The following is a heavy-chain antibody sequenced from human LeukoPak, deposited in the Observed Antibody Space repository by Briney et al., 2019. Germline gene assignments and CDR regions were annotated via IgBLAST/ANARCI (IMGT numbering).Heavy chain of an antibody. J-gene: IGHJ4*02. CDR2: ISYDGSNK. CDR1: GFTFSSYA. D-gene: IGHD6-19*01. V-gene: IGHV3-30*04. CDR3: ARDGSGWYGVSDY. Sequence: GGSLRLSCAASGFTFSSYAMHWVRQAPGKGLEWVAVISYDGSNKYYADSVKGRFTISRDNSKNTLYLQMNSLRAEGTAVYYCARDGSGWYGVSDYWGQGTLVTVSS.